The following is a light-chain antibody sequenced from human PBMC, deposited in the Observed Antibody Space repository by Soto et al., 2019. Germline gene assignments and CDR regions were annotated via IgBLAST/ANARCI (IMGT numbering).Light chain of an antibody. CDR1: QIISSSY. J-gene: IGKJ3*01. V-gene: IGKV3-20*01. CDR2: GAS. CDR3: QHYGNSLFT. Sequence: EIVFTQSPGTLSLSPGERATLSCRASQIISSSYLAWYQQKPGQAPRLLIYGASNRATGIPDRFSGSGSGTDFTLTISRXEPEDFAVYYCQHYGNSLFTFGPGTKVDIK.